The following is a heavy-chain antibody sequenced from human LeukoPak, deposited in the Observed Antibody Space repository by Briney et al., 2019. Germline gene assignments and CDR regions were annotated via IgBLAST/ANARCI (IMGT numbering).Heavy chain of an antibody. J-gene: IGHJ4*02. CDR3: AKSIGYSSSAYDY. Sequence: PGGSLRLSCAASGFTFSSSAMSWVRQAPGKGLEWVSGISGSGGSTYYAGSVKGRFTISRDNSKNTLYLQMNSLRAEDTAVYYCAKSIGYSSSAYDYWGQGTLVTVSS. CDR2: ISGSGGST. V-gene: IGHV3-23*01. CDR1: GFTFSSSA. D-gene: IGHD6-19*01.